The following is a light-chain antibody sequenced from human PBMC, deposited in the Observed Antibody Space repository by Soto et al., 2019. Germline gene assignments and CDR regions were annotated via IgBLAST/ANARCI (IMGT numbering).Light chain of an antibody. Sequence: DVQMTQSPSSLSASVGDRVTITCQASQDISNYLNWYQQKPWKAPKLLIYDAFNLETGVPSRFSESGSKTDFTFTISSLQPDDIATYSCQQYDNLPPYAFRQWTKLEIK. V-gene: IGKV1-33*01. CDR3: QQYDNLPPYA. J-gene: IGKJ2*01. CDR2: DAF. CDR1: QDISNY.